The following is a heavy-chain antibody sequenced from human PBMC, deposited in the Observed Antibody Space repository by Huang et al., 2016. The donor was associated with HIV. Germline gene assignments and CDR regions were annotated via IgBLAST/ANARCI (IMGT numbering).Heavy chain of an antibody. V-gene: IGHV4-34*02. CDR3: ARRYNSRRDY. J-gene: IGHJ4*02. CDR1: GGSFRGYY. D-gene: IGHD3-22*01. Sequence: QVQLEQWGAGLLKASETLSLTCAVYGGSFRGYYWNWLRQAPGKGLEWGGEINHSGNTIYIPSLKSRFNMSVDTSKSQFSLYLTSLSAADTGTYFCARRYNSRRDYWGRGTLVTVHS. CDR2: INHSGNT.